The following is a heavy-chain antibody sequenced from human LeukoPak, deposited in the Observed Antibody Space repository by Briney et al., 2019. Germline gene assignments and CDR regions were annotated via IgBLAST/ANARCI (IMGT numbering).Heavy chain of an antibody. CDR2: ISYDGSNK. CDR3: ARGEMVAATAYFDY. Sequence: GGSLRLSCAASGFTFSSYAMHWVRQAPGKGLEWVAVISYDGSNKYYADSVKGRFTISRDNSKNTLYLQMNSLRAEDTAVYYCARGEMVAATAYFDYWGQGALVTVSS. CDR1: GFTFSSYA. V-gene: IGHV3-30-3*01. J-gene: IGHJ4*02. D-gene: IGHD2-15*01.